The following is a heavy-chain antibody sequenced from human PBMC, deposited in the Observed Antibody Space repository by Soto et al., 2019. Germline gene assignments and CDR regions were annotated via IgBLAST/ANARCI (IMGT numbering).Heavy chain of an antibody. V-gene: IGHV4-31*03. CDR2: IYYSGST. D-gene: IGHD3-10*01. CDR1: GGSISSGGYY. CDR3: ARADSYYGSGSYENYYYYGMDV. Sequence: PSETLSLTCTVSGGSISSGGYYWSWIRQHPGKGLEWTGYIYYSGSTYYNPSLKSRVTISVDTSKNQFSLKLSSVTAADTAVYYCARADSYYGSGSYENYYYYGMDVWGQGTTVTVSS. J-gene: IGHJ6*02.